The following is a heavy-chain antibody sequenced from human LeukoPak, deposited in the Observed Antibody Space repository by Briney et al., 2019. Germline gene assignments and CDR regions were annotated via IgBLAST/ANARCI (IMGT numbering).Heavy chain of an antibody. J-gene: IGHJ4*02. CDR3: AKPYPTLTTSAVLDN. Sequence: GRSLTLSCAASGFTFSNYAIHWVHQAPGRGLEWVAAISYDGNSQHYGAPVKGRFTISRDNSKNTVYLQINTLRTDDAAIYYCAKPYPTLTTSAVLDNWGQGTLVTVSS. CDR1: GFTFSNYA. D-gene: IGHD1-1*01. V-gene: IGHV3-30*18. CDR2: ISYDGNSQ.